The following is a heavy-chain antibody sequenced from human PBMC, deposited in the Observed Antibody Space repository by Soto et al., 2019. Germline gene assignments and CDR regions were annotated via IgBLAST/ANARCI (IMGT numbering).Heavy chain of an antibody. J-gene: IGHJ4*02. V-gene: IGHV3-21*01. CDR3: ARDYGPDFWEYYFDY. CDR2: ISSSSSYI. CDR1: GFTFSSYS. D-gene: IGHD3-3*01. Sequence: GGSLRLSCAASGFTFSSYSMNWVRQAPGKGLEWVSSISSSSSYIYYADSVKGRFTISRDNAKNSLYLQMNSLRAEDTAVYYCARDYGPDFWEYYFDYWGQGTLVTVSS.